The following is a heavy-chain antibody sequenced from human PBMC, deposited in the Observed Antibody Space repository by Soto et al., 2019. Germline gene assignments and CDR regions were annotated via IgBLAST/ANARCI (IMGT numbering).Heavy chain of an antibody. CDR1: GYTFTNYD. J-gene: IGHJ2*01. Sequence: QAPLVQSGTEVKKPGASVKVSCQASGYTFTNYDIFWMRQATGEGLEWMGWMNPYSNNAGYADKFQGRVTMTRDTSTSTAYMELSGLTSEDTAVYYCARGTSYYYDKHGDYRNWYFDLWGRGTLLRVSS. D-gene: IGHD3-22*01. V-gene: IGHV1-8*01. CDR3: ARGTSYYYDKHGDYRNWYFDL. CDR2: MNPYSNNA.